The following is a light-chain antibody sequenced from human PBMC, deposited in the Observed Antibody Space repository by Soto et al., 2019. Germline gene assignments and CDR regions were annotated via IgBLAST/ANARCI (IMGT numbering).Light chain of an antibody. CDR1: QDITNS. CDR2: DAS. J-gene: IGKJ3*01. CDR3: QQYDNLPLT. V-gene: IGKV1-33*01. Sequence: DIQMTQSPSSLSASVGVRVTITCQASQDITNSLNWYQQKPGKAPKVLIYDASILETGVPSRFSGSGSGTDFTFTISSLQPEDVATYYCQQYDNLPLTFGPGTTVDIE.